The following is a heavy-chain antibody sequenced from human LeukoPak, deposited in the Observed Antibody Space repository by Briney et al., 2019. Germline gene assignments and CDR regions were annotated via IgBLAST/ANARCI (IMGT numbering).Heavy chain of an antibody. CDR2: ISYDGYNK. J-gene: IGHJ4*02. CDR3: AKSPRDSGYEGEGY. D-gene: IGHD5-12*01. CDR1: RFTFSSYG. Sequence: GGSLRLSCAASRFTFSSYGMHWVRQAPGKGLEWVATISYDGYNKYYGDSVKGRFTISRDNSKNTLYLQMSSLRTEDTAVYYCAKSPRDSGYEGEGYWGQGTLVTVSS. V-gene: IGHV3-30*18.